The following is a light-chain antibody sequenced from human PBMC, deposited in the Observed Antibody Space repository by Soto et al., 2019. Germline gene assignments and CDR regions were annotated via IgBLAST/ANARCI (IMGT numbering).Light chain of an antibody. V-gene: IGKV1-33*01. CDR3: QQDEDVPT. J-gene: IGKJ2*01. CDR2: DAS. CDR1: QDISTF. Sequence: DIQMTQSPSSLSASVGDRVTLTCQASQDISTFLNWYHQEPGKAPKLLISDASALETGVPSRFRGSGAGTDFTFTISSLQPRDVRTYYCQQDEDVPTCGQGTKVGIK.